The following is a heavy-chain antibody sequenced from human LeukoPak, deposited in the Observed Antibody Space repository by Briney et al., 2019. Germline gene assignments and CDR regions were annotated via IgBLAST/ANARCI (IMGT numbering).Heavy chain of an antibody. CDR3: ARDPQYSYDDTGTFDS. CDR2: IKQDGSET. J-gene: IGHJ4*02. CDR1: GFTFVNFW. Sequence: GGSLKLSCAASGFTFVNFWMSWVRQAPGKGPEWVANIKQDGSETYYLDSVKGRFTVSRDNAKDSLYLQMNTLRPEDTAVYYCARDPQYSYDDTGTFDSWGQGTLVTVSS. D-gene: IGHD3-22*01. V-gene: IGHV3-7*01.